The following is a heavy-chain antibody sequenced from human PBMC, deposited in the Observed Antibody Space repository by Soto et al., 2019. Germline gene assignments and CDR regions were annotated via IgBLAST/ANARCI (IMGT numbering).Heavy chain of an antibody. D-gene: IGHD3-3*01. CDR1: GGSFCGYY. CDR2: INHSGST. Sequence: SETLSLPCAVYGGSFCGYYWRWIRQPPRKGLGWIGEINHSGSTNYNPSLKSRVTISVDTSKNQFSLKLSSVTAAVTAVYYCARGKKVGSLRSGYYYYYMDVWGKGTTVTVSS. J-gene: IGHJ6*03. CDR3: ARGKKVGSLRSGYYYYYMDV. V-gene: IGHV4-34*01.